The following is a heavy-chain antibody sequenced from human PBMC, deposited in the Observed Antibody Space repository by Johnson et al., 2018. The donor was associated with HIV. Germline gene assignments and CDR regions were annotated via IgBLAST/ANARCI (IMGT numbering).Heavy chain of an antibody. V-gene: IGHV3-9*01. CDR3: ARAFLSHYYDSSGPVDI. J-gene: IGHJ3*02. D-gene: IGHD3-22*01. CDR1: GFTFDDYA. CDR2: ISWNSGSI. Sequence: QLVESGGGSVQPGRSLRLSCAASGFTFDDYAMHWVRQAPGKGLEWVSGISWNSGSIGYADSVKGRFTISRDNAKNSLYLQMNSLRAEDTALYYCARAFLSHYYDSSGPVDIWGQGTMVTVSS.